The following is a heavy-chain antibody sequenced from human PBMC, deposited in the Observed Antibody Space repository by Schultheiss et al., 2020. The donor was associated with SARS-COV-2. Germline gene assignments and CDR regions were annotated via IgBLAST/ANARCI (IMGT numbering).Heavy chain of an antibody. V-gene: IGHV3-48*04. CDR2: ISSSSSTI. Sequence: GESLKISCAASGFTFSCCGMHWVRQAPGKGLEWVSYISSSSSTIYYADSVKGRFTISRDNAKNSLYLQMNSLRAEDTAVYYCARAEIAARVYPDYWGQGTLVTVSS. J-gene: IGHJ4*02. D-gene: IGHD6-6*01. CDR1: GFTFSCCG. CDR3: ARAEIAARVYPDY.